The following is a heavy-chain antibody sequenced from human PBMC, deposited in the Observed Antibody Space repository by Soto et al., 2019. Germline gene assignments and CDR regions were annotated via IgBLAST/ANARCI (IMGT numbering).Heavy chain of an antibody. V-gene: IGHV3-7*01. CDR3: VRGGSNYAS. D-gene: IGHD4-4*01. J-gene: IGHJ5*02. CDR2: IKPDESEK. CDR1: GFTFSDSW. Sequence: EVQLVESGGGLVQPGGSLRLSCTASGFTFSDSWMTWVRQAPGKGLEWVARIKPDESEKKYADSVKGRFSISRDNAKNTMYLQMVSLRGEDTDVYYCVRGGSNYASWGQGTLVTVSS.